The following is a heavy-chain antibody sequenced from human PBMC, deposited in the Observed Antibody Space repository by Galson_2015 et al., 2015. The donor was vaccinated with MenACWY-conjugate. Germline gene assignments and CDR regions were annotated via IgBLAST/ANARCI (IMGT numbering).Heavy chain of an antibody. CDR2: IKKDGSEK. V-gene: IGHV3-7*03. J-gene: IGHJ6*02. CDR3: ARAHYGMDV. Sequence: SLRLSCAASGLTFRNYWMTWVRQAPGKGLEWVASIKKDGSEKYYVDSVKGRFTISRDNAKNSLYLEMNSLRVEDTAVYSCARAHYGMDVWGQGTTVTASS. CDR1: GLTFRNYW.